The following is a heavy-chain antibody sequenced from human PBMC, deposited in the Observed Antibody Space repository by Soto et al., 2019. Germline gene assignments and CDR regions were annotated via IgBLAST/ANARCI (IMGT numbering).Heavy chain of an antibody. Sequence: GASVKVSCKASGYTFTSYGISWVRQAPGQGLEWMGWISAYNGNTNYAQKLQGRVTMTTDTSTSTAYMELRSLRSDDTAVYYCARDQKVVAATPPGGMDVWGQGPTVTVYS. CDR1: GYTFTSYG. V-gene: IGHV1-18*01. D-gene: IGHD2-15*01. CDR3: ARDQKVVAATPPGGMDV. J-gene: IGHJ6*02. CDR2: ISAYNGNT.